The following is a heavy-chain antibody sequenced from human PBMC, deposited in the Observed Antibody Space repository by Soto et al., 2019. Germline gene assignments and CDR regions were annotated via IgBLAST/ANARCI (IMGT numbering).Heavy chain of an antibody. V-gene: IGHV1-18*01. CDR3: ARDIAVAGIERPSGLYY. Sequence: QVQLVQSGAEVKKPGASVKVSCKASGYTFTSYGISWVRQAPGQGLEWMGWISAYNGHTNYAQKLQGRVTMTTDTSTSTGYMELRSRRSDDTALYYCARDIAVAGIERPSGLYYGGQGTLVTVSS. J-gene: IGHJ4*02. D-gene: IGHD6-19*01. CDR1: GYTFTSYG. CDR2: ISAYNGHT.